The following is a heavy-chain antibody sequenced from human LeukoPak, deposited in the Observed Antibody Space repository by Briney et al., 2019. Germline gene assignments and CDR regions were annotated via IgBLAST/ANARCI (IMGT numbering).Heavy chain of an antibody. V-gene: IGHV3-23*01. Sequence: QPGRSLRLSCAASGFTFSSYAMSWVRQAPGKGLEWVSAISGSGVSTYYADSVKGRFTISRDNSKNTLYLQMNSLRAEDTAVYYCAKLIVSWSSPIDYWGQGTLVTVSS. CDR3: AKLIVSWSSPIDY. CDR1: GFTFSSYA. D-gene: IGHD3-22*01. CDR2: ISGSGVST. J-gene: IGHJ4*02.